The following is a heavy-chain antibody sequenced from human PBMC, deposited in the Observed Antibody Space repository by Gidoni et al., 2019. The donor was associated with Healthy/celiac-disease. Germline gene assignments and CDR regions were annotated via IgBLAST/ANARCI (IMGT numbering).Heavy chain of an antibody. CDR2: IYYSGST. J-gene: IGHJ4*02. V-gene: IGHV4-39*01. CDR3: ARGEWLRPLDY. CDR1: GGSISSSSYY. Sequence: QLQLQESGPGLVKPSETLSLTCTVSGGSISSSSYYWGWIRQPPGKGLEWIGRIYYSGSTYYNPSLKSRVTISVDTSKNQFSLKLSSVTAADTAVYYCARGEWLRPLDYWGQGTLVTVSS. D-gene: IGHD5-12*01.